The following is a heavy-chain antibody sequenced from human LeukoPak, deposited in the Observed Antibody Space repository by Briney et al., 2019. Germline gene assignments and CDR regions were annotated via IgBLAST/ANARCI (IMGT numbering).Heavy chain of an antibody. CDR1: GFTFSSSG. V-gene: IGHV3-30*02. J-gene: IGHJ4*02. D-gene: IGHD1-26*01. CDR2: IRYDGTSK. CDR3: AKETRGSYSDY. Sequence: GGSLRLSCAASGFTFSSSGMHWVRQAPGKGLEWVAFIRYDGTSKFYADSVKGRFTISRDNSKNTVYLQMNSLRAEDTAVYYCAKETRGSYSDYWGQGTLVTVSS.